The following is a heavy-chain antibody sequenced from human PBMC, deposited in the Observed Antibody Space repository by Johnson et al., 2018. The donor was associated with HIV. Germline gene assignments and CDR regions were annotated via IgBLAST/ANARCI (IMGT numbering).Heavy chain of an antibody. CDR2: IRYDGSHK. D-gene: IGHD3-22*01. J-gene: IGHJ3*01. Sequence: QVQLVESGGGVVQPGGSLRLSCAASGFTFSDYGMHWVRQAPGKGLEWVTFIRYDGSHKYYADSVKGRFTISRDKSKNTLYLQMHSLSTEDTAVYYCAKDVGNYWPDSFDVWGQGTMVTVSS. V-gene: IGHV3-30*02. CDR1: GFTFSDYG. CDR3: AKDVGNYWPDSFDV.